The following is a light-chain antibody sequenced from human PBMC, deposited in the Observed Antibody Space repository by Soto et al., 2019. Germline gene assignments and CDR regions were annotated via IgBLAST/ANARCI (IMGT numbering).Light chain of an antibody. CDR3: GTWDSSLSAVYV. Sequence: QSVLTQPPSVSAAPGQKVTISCSGSSSNIRNNYVSWYQQLPGTAPKLLIYDNNKRPSGIPDRFSGSKSGTSATLGITGLQTGDEADYYCGTWDSSLSAVYVFGTGTKLTVL. V-gene: IGLV1-51*01. CDR1: SSNIRNNY. J-gene: IGLJ1*01. CDR2: DNN.